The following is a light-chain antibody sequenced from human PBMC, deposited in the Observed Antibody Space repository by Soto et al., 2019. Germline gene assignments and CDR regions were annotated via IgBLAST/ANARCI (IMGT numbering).Light chain of an antibody. CDR2: DVI. Sequence: QSVLTQPASVSGSPGQSITISCTGTSSDVGAYNYVSWYQHHPGKAPKLLIYDVINRPSGVSNRFSGSQSGNTASLTISGLQADYEADYYCSSYSTTSTHVFGSGTKVTDL. CDR3: SSYSTTSTHV. V-gene: IGLV2-14*03. CDR1: SSDVGAYNY. J-gene: IGLJ1*01.